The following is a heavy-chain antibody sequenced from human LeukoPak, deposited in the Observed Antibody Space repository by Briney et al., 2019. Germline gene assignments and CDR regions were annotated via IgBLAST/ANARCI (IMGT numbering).Heavy chain of an antibody. CDR2: ISSSGRTI. CDR1: GFTFSSYE. CDR3: ARGSLTGEYGMDV. J-gene: IGHJ6*02. V-gene: IGHV3-48*03. Sequence: GGSLRLSCAASGFTFSSYEMNWVRQAPGKGLEWISYISSSGRTIYYADSVKGRFTISRDNAKNSLYLQMNSLRVEDTAVYYCARGSLTGEYGMDVWGQGTTVTVSS. D-gene: IGHD1-20*01.